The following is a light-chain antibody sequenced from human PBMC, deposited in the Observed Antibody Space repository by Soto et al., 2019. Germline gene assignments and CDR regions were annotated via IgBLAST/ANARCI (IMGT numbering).Light chain of an antibody. V-gene: IGKV1-27*01. J-gene: IGKJ1*01. CDR3: QKYDSAHPT. Sequence: DIQMTQSPSSLSASVGDRVTITCRASQDIRNYLAWYQQIPGKVPKLLIYAASTLQSGVPSRFSGSGSGTHYTLTIRSLQPEDVASYYCQKYDSAHPTFGQGTKVEIK. CDR1: QDIRNY. CDR2: AAS.